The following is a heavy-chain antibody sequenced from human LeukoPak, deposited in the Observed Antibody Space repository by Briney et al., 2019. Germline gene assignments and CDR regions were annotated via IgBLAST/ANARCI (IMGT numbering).Heavy chain of an antibody. CDR3: ARRGGRAYYFDY. Sequence: PGESLQISCQGSGYSFSNYWIGWVRQMPGRGLEWMGIIYPADSDTRYSPSFQGQVTISADKSISTAYLQWGSLKASDTAMYYCARRGGRAYYFDYWGQGTLVTVSS. D-gene: IGHD3-10*01. J-gene: IGHJ4*02. CDR2: IYPADSDT. V-gene: IGHV5-51*01. CDR1: GYSFSNYW.